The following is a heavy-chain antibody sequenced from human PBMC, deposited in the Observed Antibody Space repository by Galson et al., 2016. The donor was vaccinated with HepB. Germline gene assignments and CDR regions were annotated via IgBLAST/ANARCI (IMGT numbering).Heavy chain of an antibody. CDR1: GFTFSNYA. CDR2: ISPSGGTT. V-gene: IGHV3-23*01. J-gene: IGHJ4*02. Sequence: SLRLSCAASGFTFSNYAMNWVRQAPGKGLEWVSTISPSGGTTYYADSVKGRFTISRDNSKNTLYLQMNSLRAEDTAVYYCARDLGGYGGYWGQGTLVTVSS. D-gene: IGHD5-12*01. CDR3: ARDLGGYGGY.